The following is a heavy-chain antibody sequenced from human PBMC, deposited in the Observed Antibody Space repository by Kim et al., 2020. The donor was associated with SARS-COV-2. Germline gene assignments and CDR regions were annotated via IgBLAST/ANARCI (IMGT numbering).Heavy chain of an antibody. D-gene: IGHD3-3*01. V-gene: IGHV3-11*06. J-gene: IGHJ4*02. CDR3: ARGRLLEWLLLGPEVWYYFDY. Sequence: FTISRDNAKNSLYLQMNSLRAEDTAVYYCARGRLLEWLLLGPEVWYYFDYWGQGTLVTVSS.